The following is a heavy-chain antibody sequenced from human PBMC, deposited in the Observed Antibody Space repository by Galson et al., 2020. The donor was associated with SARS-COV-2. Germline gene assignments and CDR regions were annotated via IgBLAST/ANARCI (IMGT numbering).Heavy chain of an antibody. CDR1: GFTVNSNF. J-gene: IGHJ4*02. CDR3: ASEAGSQGDLSLSYFAY. D-gene: IGHD1-26*01. V-gene: IGHV3-66*01. CDR2: LYTGGST. Sequence: TGGSLRLSCAASGFTVNSNFMHWVRQAPGKGLEWVSILYTGGSTYYADSVKGRFTISRDTSKNTLYLQMNSLRADDTAMYYCASEAGSQGDLSLSYFAYWGQGTLVTVSS.